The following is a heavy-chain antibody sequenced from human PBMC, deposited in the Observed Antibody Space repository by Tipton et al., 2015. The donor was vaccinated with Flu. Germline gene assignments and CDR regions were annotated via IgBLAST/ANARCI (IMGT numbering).Heavy chain of an antibody. CDR2: TYYRSKWHN. CDR1: GDSVSNKSAA. V-gene: IGHV6-1*01. Sequence: GLVKPSQTLSLTCAISGDSVSNKSAAWNWIRQSPSRGLAWLGRTYYRSKWHNDYAVSVTSRITINPDTSKNQFSLQLNSVTPEGTPVYSGARFEFINVLGWFHPWGQGTLVPVSS. D-gene: IGHD3-16*01. CDR3: ARFEFINVLGWFHP. J-gene: IGHJ5*02.